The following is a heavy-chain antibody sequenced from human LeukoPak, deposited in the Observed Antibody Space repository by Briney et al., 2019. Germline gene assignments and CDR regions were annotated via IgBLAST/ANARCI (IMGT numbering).Heavy chain of an antibody. CDR1: GFTFSNFG. J-gene: IGHJ4*02. D-gene: IGHD3-22*01. CDR3: ARQYYHDSSGYPFDY. V-gene: IGHV3-30*02. CDR2: IQYDGSNK. Sequence: TGGSLRLSCAASGFTFSNFGMHWVRRAPGKGLEWVAFIQYDGSNKYYADSVKGRFTISRDNSKNMLYLQMNSLRAEDTAVYYCARQYYHDSSGYPFDYWGQGTLVTVSS.